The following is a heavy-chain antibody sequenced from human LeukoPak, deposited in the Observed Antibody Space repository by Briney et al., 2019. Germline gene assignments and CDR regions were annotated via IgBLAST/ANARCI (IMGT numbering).Heavy chain of an antibody. CDR2: ISSSSSYI. Sequence: GGSLRLSCAASGFTFSGYSMNWVRQARGKCLEWVSSISSSSSYIYYADSVKGRFTISRDNAKNSLYLQMNSLRAEDTAVDYCARDLGGEYDFWSGYYLDAFDIWGQGTMVTVSS. J-gene: IGHJ3*02. CDR3: ARDLGGEYDFWSGYYLDAFDI. CDR1: GFTFSGYS. D-gene: IGHD3-3*01. V-gene: IGHV3-21*01.